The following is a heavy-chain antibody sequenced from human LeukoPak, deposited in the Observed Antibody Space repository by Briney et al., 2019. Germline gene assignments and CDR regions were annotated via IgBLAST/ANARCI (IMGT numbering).Heavy chain of an antibody. Sequence: PGGSLRLSCAASGFAVNTKFMHWARQAPGKGLEWISVIYSGGLTYYADSVEGRFTISRDNSKNTLYLYMNSLRAEDTAVYYCARDEVTSGGGLESWGQGALVIVSS. CDR2: IYSGGLT. D-gene: IGHD3-16*01. V-gene: IGHV3-53*01. CDR3: ARDEVTSGGGLES. J-gene: IGHJ4*02. CDR1: GFAVNTKF.